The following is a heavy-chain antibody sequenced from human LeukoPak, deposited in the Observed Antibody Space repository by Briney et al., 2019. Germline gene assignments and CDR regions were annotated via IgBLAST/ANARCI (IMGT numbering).Heavy chain of an antibody. CDR2: MYRVDRT. CDR3: ASSHCTAGSCNWFDP. Sequence: GGSLRLSCAASGCTVSSNYMSWVRQAPGKGLEWVSFMYRVDRTYYADSVKGRFTMSRDDMKKTVYLQMDSLRAEDTAVYYCASSHCTAGSCNWFDPWGQGTLVTVSP. D-gene: IGHD2-8*02. V-gene: IGHV3-66*01. CDR1: GCTVSSNY. J-gene: IGHJ5*02.